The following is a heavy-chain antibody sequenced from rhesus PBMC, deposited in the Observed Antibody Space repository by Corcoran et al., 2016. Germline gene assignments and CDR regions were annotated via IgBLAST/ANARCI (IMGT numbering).Heavy chain of an antibody. CDR2: IYGSGGST. J-gene: IGHJ4*01. D-gene: IGHD3-28*01. V-gene: IGHV4-160*01. CDR1: GGSISSNY. CDR3: ARTGFYYGSGYYPYYFDY. Sequence: QVQLQESGPGLVKPSETLSLTCAVSGGSISSNYWSWIRQAPGKGLEWIGRIYGSGGSTDYNPSLKSRVTISTDTSKNQFSLKLSSVTAADTAVYYCARTGFYYGSGYYPYYFDYWGQGVLVTVSS.